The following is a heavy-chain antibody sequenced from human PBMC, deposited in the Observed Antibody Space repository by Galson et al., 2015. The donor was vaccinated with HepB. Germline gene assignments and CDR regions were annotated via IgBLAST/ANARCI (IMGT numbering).Heavy chain of an antibody. CDR1: GYIFTNYA. CDR3: ARDLSGGGSLPLD. D-gene: IGHD3-9*01. J-gene: IGHJ4*02. V-gene: IGHV7-4-1*02. Sequence: SVKVSCKASGYIFTNYAVNWVRQAPGQGLEWMGWINTNTGNPTYAQGFTGRFVFSLDTSVTTAYLQISSLKAEDTAVYYCARDLSGGGSLPLDWDQGTLVTVSS. CDR2: INTNTGNP.